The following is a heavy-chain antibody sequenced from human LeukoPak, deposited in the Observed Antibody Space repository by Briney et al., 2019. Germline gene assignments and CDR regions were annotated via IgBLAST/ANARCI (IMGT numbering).Heavy chain of an antibody. J-gene: IGHJ3*02. CDR2: ISYDGSNK. V-gene: IGHV3-30*18. D-gene: IGHD3-10*01. CDR1: GFTFSSYG. Sequence: RRSLRLSCAASGFTFSSYGMHWVRQAPGKGLEWVAVISYDGSNKYYADSVKGRFTISRDNSKNTLYLQMNSLRAEDTAVYYCAKGGSITSFDIWGQGTMVTVSS. CDR3: AKGGSITSFDI.